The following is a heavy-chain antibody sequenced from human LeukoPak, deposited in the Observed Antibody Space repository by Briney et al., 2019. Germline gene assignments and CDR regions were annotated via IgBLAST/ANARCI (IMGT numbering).Heavy chain of an antibody. Sequence: GGSLRLSCAASGFTFSDYWVHWVRQAPGQGLVWVSRINTDGTSIAYADSVKGRFSISRDNAKNTLYLQMSSLRAEDTAVYYCARRGGDYFDYWGQGTLVTVSS. J-gene: IGHJ4*02. D-gene: IGHD4-17*01. CDR2: INTDGTSI. V-gene: IGHV3-74*01. CDR1: GFTFSDYW. CDR3: ARRGGDYFDY.